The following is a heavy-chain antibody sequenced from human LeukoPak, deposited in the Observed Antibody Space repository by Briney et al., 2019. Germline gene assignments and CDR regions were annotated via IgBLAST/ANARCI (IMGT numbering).Heavy chain of an antibody. CDR1: GVSISGSYYY. CDR2: IYYSGST. J-gene: IGHJ5*02. Sequence: PSETLSLTCAVSGVSISGSYYYWGWIRQPPGKGLEWIGNIYYSGSTYYNASLQSRVTISIDTSKNQFSLRLNSVTAADTALYYCASHYYYGAGSYYNRWFDPWGQGTLVTVSS. V-gene: IGHV4-39*01. D-gene: IGHD3-10*01. CDR3: ASHYYYGAGSYYNRWFDP.